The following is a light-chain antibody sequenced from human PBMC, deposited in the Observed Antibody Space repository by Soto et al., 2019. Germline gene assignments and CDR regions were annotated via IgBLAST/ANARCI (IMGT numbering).Light chain of an antibody. CDR2: EVS. CDR3: SSYSSSTTKWA. CDR1: SSDVGGYNY. J-gene: IGLJ3*02. V-gene: IGLV2-14*01. Sequence: QSALTQPASVSGSLGQSITISCTGTSSDVGGYNYVSWYQQNPGKAPKVIIYEVSSRASGISSRFSASKSGNTASLTISGLQAEDEADYHCSSYSSSTTKWAFGRGTQLTVL.